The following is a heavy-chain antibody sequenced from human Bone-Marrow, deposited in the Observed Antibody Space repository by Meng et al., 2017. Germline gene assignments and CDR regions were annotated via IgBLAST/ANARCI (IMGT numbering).Heavy chain of an antibody. J-gene: IGHJ4*02. V-gene: IGHV3-20*04. Sequence: GGSLRLSCAASGFTIGDYGLSWVRQAPGKGLEWVSGTSWNGGRRNYADSVKGRFTVSRDNSKDTLYLQMNSLRAEDTAVYYCARELRYFSDYWGQGTLVTVSS. CDR2: TSWNGGRR. D-gene: IGHD3-9*01. CDR3: ARELRYFSDY. CDR1: GFTIGDYG.